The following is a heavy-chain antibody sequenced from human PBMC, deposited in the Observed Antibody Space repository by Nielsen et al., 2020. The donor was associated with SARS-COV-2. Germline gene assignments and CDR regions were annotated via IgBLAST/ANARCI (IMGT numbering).Heavy chain of an antibody. J-gene: IGHJ6*02. CDR1: GFTFNNYG. Sequence: GESLKISCAASGFTFNNYGMHWVRQATGKGLEWVSAIGTGGDTFYPGSVKGRFTISRENAKNSLYLQMNSLRAGDTAVYYCARAGALSSSWYSMDFWGQGTTVTVSS. V-gene: IGHV3-13*01. CDR2: IGTGGDT. D-gene: IGHD6-13*01. CDR3: ARAGALSSSWYSMDF.